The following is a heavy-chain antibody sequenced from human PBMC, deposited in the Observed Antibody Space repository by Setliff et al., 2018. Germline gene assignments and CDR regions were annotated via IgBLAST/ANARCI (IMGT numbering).Heavy chain of an antibody. D-gene: IGHD2-8*02. CDR1: GDSIFDNY. CDR3: ARLSPYNTGPPFDY. CDR2: ISYTGST. J-gene: IGHJ4*02. Sequence: SETLSLTCSVSGDSIFDNYWSWIRQSPGRGLEWIAYISYTGSTNYNPSLKSRVTISLDTSRNHFSLNLRSVTAADTAVYYCARLSPYNTGPPFDYWGQGTLVTVSS. V-gene: IGHV4-59*08.